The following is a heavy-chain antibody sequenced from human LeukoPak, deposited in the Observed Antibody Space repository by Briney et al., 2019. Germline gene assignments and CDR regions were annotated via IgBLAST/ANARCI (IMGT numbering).Heavy chain of an antibody. J-gene: IGHJ6*02. CDR3: ARDGVPRKSYYYYGMDV. CDR1: GGTFSSFA. D-gene: IGHD1-1*01. V-gene: IGHV1-69*04. Sequence: SVKVSCKASGGTFSSFAISWVRQAPGQGLEWMGRINPVLGTANYAQKFQGRVTISADKSTTTAYMELSSLRSEDTAVYYCARDGVPRKSYYYYGMDVWGQGTTVTVSS. CDR2: INPVLGTA.